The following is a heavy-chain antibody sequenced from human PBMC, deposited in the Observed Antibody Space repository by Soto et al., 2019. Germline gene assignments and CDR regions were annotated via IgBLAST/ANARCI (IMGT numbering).Heavy chain of an antibody. D-gene: IGHD2-21*02. Sequence: SETLSLTCAVSGVSISDSTSYWGWIRQPPGRRLEWIGTIYSAGNTYYNPSLKSRVTISIDTSKNQFSLKLNSVTAADTAVYYCARDLWGYCGTDCYPLDVWGQGTTVTVS. CDR1: GVSISDSTSY. J-gene: IGHJ6*02. CDR2: IYSAGNT. V-gene: IGHV4-39*07. CDR3: ARDLWGYCGTDCYPLDV.